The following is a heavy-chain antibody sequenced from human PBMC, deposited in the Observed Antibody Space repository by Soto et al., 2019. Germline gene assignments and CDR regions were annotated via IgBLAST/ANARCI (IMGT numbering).Heavy chain of an antibody. J-gene: IGHJ4*02. Sequence: PSETLSLTCTVSGGSLSSYYWSWIRQPPGKGLEWIGYIYYSGSTNYNPSLKSRVTISVDTSKNQFSLKLSSVTAADTAVYYCARGYSGYDWIFDYWGQGTLVTVSS. CDR1: GGSLSSYY. V-gene: IGHV4-59*08. D-gene: IGHD5-12*01. CDR2: IYYSGST. CDR3: ARGYSGYDWIFDY.